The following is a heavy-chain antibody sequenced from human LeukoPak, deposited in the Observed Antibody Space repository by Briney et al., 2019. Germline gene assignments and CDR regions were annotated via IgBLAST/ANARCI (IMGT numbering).Heavy chain of an antibody. J-gene: IGHJ4*02. CDR3: AGGGRIAARPFDY. Sequence: SETLSLTCAVYGGSFSGYYWSWIRQPPGKGLEWIGEINHSGSTNYNPSLKSRVTISVDTSKNQFSLKLSSVTAADTAVYYCAGGGRIAARPFDYWGQGTLVTVSS. CDR2: INHSGST. CDR1: GGSFSGYY. D-gene: IGHD6-6*01. V-gene: IGHV4-34*01.